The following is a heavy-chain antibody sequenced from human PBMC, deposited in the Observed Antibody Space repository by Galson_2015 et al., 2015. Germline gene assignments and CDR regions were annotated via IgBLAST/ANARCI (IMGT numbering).Heavy chain of an antibody. D-gene: IGHD3-16*01. CDR2: ITVRSTYT. Sequence: SLRLSCAASGFIFSHYYMSWIRQAPGKGLEWVAHITVRSTYTNYADSVKGRFTVFRDNAQNSLFLQMNSLTAEDTAVYCCARSLEMLPPYYWGRGTLVTVSS. CDR3: ARSLEMLPPYY. CDR1: GFIFSHYY. J-gene: IGHJ4*02. V-gene: IGHV3-11*06.